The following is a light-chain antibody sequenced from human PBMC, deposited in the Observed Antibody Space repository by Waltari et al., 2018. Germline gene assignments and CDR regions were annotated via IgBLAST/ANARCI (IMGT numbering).Light chain of an antibody. CDR1: QSISTY. CDR3: QETFSSFPA. V-gene: IGKV1-39*01. CDR2: AAS. J-gene: IGKJ2*01. Sequence: DIQMTQSPSSLSASVGDSVTITCRASQSISTYLNWYQHKKGKANKLLIYAASTLQSGVPSRFGGSGSETDFTLTINGLQPEDFATYYCQETFSSFPAFGQGTKLAIK.